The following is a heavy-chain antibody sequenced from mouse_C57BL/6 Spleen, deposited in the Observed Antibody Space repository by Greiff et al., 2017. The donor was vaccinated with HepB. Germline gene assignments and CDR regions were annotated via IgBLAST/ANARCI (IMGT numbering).Heavy chain of an antibody. V-gene: IGHV2-5*01. D-gene: IGHD2-5*01. Sequence: VKVVESGPGLVQPSQSLSITCTVSGFSLTSYGVHWVRQSPGKGLEWLGVIWRGGSTDYNAAFMSRLSITKDNSKSQVFFKMNSLQADDTAIYYCATSYSNYAWFAYWGQGTLVTVSA. CDR1: GFSLTSYG. J-gene: IGHJ3*01. CDR2: IWRGGST. CDR3: ATSYSNYAWFAY.